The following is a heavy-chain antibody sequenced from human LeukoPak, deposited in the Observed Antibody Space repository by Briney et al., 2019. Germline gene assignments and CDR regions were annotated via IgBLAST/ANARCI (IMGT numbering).Heavy chain of an antibody. Sequence: PSETLSLTCTVSGGSISSSSYYWGWIRQPPGKGLEWIGRIYTSGSTNYNPSLKSRVTMSVDTSKNQFSLKLSSVTAADTAVYYCARDPAAGPYYYYGMDVWGQGTTVTVSS. CDR1: GGSISSSSYY. V-gene: IGHV4-39*07. CDR2: IYTSGST. CDR3: ARDPAAGPYYYYGMDV. D-gene: IGHD6-13*01. J-gene: IGHJ6*02.